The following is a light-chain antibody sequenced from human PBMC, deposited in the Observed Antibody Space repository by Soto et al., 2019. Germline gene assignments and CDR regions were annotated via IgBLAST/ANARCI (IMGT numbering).Light chain of an antibody. CDR1: TSDVGDYNY. CDR3: SSYTSGGSVT. V-gene: IGLV2-14*01. J-gene: IGLJ2*01. CDR2: HVS. Sequence: QSALTQPASVSGSPGQSITISCTATTSDVGDYNYVSWYQQYPGKAPKPIIYHVSNRPSGVSNRFSGSKSGDTASLTISGLQAEDEAYYYCSSYTSGGSVTFGGGTKVTVL.